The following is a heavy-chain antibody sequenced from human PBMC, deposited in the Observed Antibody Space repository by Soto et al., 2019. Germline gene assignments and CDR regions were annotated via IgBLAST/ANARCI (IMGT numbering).Heavy chain of an antibody. J-gene: IGHJ4*02. Sequence: PSETLSLTCTVSGGSISSSSYYWGWIRQPPGKGLEWIGSIYYSGSTYYNPSLKSRVTISVDTSKNQFSLKLSSVTAADTAVYYCARKSPGNIDYWGQGTLVTVSS. V-gene: IGHV4-39*01. CDR3: ARKSPGNIDY. CDR2: IYYSGST. CDR1: GGSISSSSYY. D-gene: IGHD1-1*01.